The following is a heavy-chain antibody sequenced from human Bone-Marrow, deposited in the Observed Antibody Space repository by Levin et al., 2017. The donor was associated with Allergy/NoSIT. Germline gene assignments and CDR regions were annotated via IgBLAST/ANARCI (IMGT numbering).Heavy chain of an antibody. J-gene: IGHJ4*02. D-gene: IGHD5-12*01. CDR2: ISWDGGST. V-gene: IGHV3-43*01. Sequence: PGGSLRLSCAASGFTFDDYTMHWVRQAPGKGLEWVSLISWDGGSTYYADSVKGRFTISRDNSKNSLYLQMNSLRTEDTALYYCAKGSGYLYYFDYWGQGTLVTVSS. CDR3: AKGSGYLYYFDY. CDR1: GFTFDDYT.